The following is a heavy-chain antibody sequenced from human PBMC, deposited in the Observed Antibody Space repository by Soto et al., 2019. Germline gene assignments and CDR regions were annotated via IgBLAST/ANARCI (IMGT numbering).Heavy chain of an antibody. Sequence: SETLSLTCTVSGASISSYYWSWIRQPPGKGLEWIGYIYYSGSTNYNPSLKSRVTISVDTSKNQFSLKLSTVTAADTAVYYCVLLTTSLFDYYYYMDVWGQGALVTVS. CDR2: IYYSGST. D-gene: IGHD3-10*01. CDR3: VLLTTSLFDYYYYMDV. CDR1: GASISSYY. V-gene: IGHV4-59*01. J-gene: IGHJ6*03.